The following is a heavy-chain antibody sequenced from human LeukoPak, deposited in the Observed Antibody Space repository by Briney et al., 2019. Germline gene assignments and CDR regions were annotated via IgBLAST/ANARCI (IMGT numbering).Heavy chain of an antibody. CDR1: GFTVSSNY. D-gene: IGHD3-10*01. V-gene: IGHV3-53*01. CDR2: IYSGGST. CDR3: AASLWFGELLSSIDY. J-gene: IGHJ4*02. Sequence: GGSLRLSCAASGFTVSSNYMSWVRQAPGKGLEWVSVIYSGGSTYYADSVKGRFTISRDNSKNTLYLQMNSLRAEDTAVYYCAASLWFGELLSSIDYWGQGTLVTVSS.